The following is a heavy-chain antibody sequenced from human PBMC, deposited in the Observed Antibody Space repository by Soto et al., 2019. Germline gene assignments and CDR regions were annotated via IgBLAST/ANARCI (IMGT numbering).Heavy chain of an antibody. CDR3: ARGGYTLAQYYYYYYMDV. V-gene: IGHV3-74*01. D-gene: IGHD6-25*01. Sequence: EVQLVESGGGLVQPGGSLRLSCAASGFTFSSYWMHWVRQAPGKGLVWVPRINSDGSSTSYADSVKGRFTISRDNAKNTLYLQMNSLRAEDTAVYYCARGGYTLAQYYYYYYMDVWGKGTTVTVSS. CDR1: GFTFSSYW. CDR2: INSDGSST. J-gene: IGHJ6*03.